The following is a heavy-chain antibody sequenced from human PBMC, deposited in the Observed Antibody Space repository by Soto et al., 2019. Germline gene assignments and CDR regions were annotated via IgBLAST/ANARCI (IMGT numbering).Heavy chain of an antibody. D-gene: IGHD3-16*02. CDR2: ISPSGGST. J-gene: IGHJ4*02. CDR1: GYTFTSYY. Sequence: ASVKVSCKASGYTFTSYYMHWVRQAPGQGLEWMGIISPSGGSTSYAQKFQGRVTMTRDTSTSTVYMELSSLRSEDTAVYYCAREGGRYVWGSYRPSDFDYWGQGTLVTVSS. V-gene: IGHV1-46*01. CDR3: AREGGRYVWGSYRPSDFDY.